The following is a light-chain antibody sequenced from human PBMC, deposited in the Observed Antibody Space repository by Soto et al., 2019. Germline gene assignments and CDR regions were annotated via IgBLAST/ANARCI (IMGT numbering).Light chain of an antibody. J-gene: IGKJ1*01. CDR1: QSISNW. Sequence: DIQMTQSPCTLPASVGDRVTITCRASQSISNWLAWYQKKPGTAPKVLIYHASNLQSGVPSRFSGSGSGTEFTLTISSLQPDDFATYYCQQYNSYSFGQGTKVDIK. V-gene: IGKV1-5*01. CDR3: QQYNSYS. CDR2: HAS.